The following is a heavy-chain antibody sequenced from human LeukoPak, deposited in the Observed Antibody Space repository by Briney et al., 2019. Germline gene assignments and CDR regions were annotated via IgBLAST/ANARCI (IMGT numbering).Heavy chain of an antibody. CDR2: INPNSGGT. CDR3: AIDPTDRDAFDI. J-gene: IGHJ3*02. V-gene: IGHV1-2*02. CDR1: GYAFTGYY. Sequence: GASVKVSCKASGYAFTGYYMHWVRQAPGQGLEWMGWINPNSGGTNYAQKFQGRVTMTRDTSISTAYMELSRLRSDATAVYYCAIDPTDRDAFDIWGQGTMVTVSS.